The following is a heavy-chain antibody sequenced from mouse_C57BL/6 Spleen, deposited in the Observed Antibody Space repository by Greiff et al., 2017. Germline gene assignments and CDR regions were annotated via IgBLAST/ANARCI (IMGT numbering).Heavy chain of an antibody. CDR3: ARSGDGYPCYAMEY. CDR1: GYTFTSYW. V-gene: IGHV1-55*01. CDR2: IYPGSGST. D-gene: IGHD2-3*01. J-gene: IGHJ4*01. Sequence: QVQLQQSGAELVKPGASVKMSCKASGYTFTSYWITWVKQRPGQGLEWIGDIYPGSGSTNYNEKFKSKATLTVDTSSSTAYMQLSSLTSEDSAVYYCARSGDGYPCYAMEYWGKGTSVTASS.